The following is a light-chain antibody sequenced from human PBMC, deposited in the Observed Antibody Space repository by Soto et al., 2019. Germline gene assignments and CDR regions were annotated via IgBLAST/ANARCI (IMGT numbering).Light chain of an antibody. J-gene: IGKJ1*01. CDR2: DAS. CDR3: QQYNSYSPWT. Sequence: DLQMTQSPSPLSASVGDRVTITCRASQSISSWLAWYQQKPGKAPKLLIYDASSLESGVPSRFSGSGAGTEFTLTISSLQPDDFATYYCQQYNSYSPWTFGQGTKVDIK. V-gene: IGKV1-5*01. CDR1: QSISSW.